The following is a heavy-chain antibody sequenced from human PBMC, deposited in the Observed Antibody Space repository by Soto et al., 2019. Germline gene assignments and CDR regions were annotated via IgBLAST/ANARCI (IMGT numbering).Heavy chain of an antibody. CDR3: ARHREWGDRLNWFDP. D-gene: IGHD1-26*01. CDR1: GGSISSYY. J-gene: IGHJ5*02. V-gene: IGHV4-59*08. CDR2: IYYSGST. Sequence: SETLSLTCTVSGGSISSYYWSWIRQPPGKGLEWIGYIYYSGSTNYNPSLKSRVTISVDTSKNQFSLKLSSVTAADTAVYYCARHREWGDRLNWFDPWGQGTLVTVSS.